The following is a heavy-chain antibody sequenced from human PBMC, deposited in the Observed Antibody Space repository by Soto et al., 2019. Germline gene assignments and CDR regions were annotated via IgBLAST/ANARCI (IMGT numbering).Heavy chain of an antibody. CDR3: ERQWNGDEPYYYSRMDV. D-gene: IGHD4-17*01. V-gene: IGHV5-51*01. CDR1: GYSFTSYW. Sequence: PGESLKISCKGSGYSFTSYWIGWVRKMPGKGLELMGIIYPGDSDTRYSPSFQGQVTISADKSISTVYLQGSSLKASDTAMYYCERQWNGDEPYYYSRMDVWGQRTTVTVSS. CDR2: IYPGDSDT. J-gene: IGHJ6*02.